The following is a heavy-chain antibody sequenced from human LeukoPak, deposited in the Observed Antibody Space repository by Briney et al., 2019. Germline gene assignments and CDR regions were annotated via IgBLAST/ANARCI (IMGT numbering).Heavy chain of an antibody. Sequence: GASVKVSCKASGGTFSSYAISWVRQAPGQGLEWMGRIIPILGIANYAQKFQGRVTITADKSTSTAYMELSRLRSDDTAVYYCARDSRSGYSSSWFDYWGQGTLVTVSS. CDR2: IIPILGIA. CDR3: ARDSRSGYSSSWFDY. CDR1: GGTFSSYA. D-gene: IGHD6-13*01. V-gene: IGHV1-69*04. J-gene: IGHJ4*02.